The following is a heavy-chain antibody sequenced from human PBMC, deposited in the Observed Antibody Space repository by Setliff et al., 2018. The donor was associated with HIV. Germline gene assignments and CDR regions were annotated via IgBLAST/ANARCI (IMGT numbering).Heavy chain of an antibody. Sequence: SETLSLTCTVSGVSISSYYWSWIRQPPGKGLEWIGYIYYSGSANYTPSLKSRVTISLDTSKSQFSLKLSSVTAADTAMYYCARVLDYYDSSPYYFDYWGQGTLVTVSS. D-gene: IGHD3-22*01. CDR3: ARVLDYYDSSPYYFDY. V-gene: IGHV4-59*01. CDR1: GVSISSYY. J-gene: IGHJ4*02. CDR2: IYYSGSA.